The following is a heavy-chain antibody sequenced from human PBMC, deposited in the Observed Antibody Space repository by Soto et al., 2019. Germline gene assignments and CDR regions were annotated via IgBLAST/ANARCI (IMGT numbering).Heavy chain of an antibody. CDR2: IDPRSGGT. CDR3: ATDDYGIFPY. J-gene: IGHJ4*02. Sequence: ASVKVSCKVSGYPFTTYYIHWVRQAPGQGLELMGWIDPRSGGTVYEQKFQGRVTMTRDTSISTVYMDLSGLTSDDTALYYCATDDYGIFPYWGQGSLVTVSS. V-gene: IGHV1-2*02. CDR1: GYPFTTYY. D-gene: IGHD3-10*01.